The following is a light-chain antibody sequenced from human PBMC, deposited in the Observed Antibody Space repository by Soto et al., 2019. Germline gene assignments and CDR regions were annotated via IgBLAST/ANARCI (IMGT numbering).Light chain of an antibody. CDR3: NSYTSASTYV. CDR1: GRDICSPNS. J-gene: IGLJ1*01. Sequence: QSVLTRPASVSGAPGQSITISFTVTGRDICSPNSVSSHPHHPSKVPKSIIYDVTHRPSGVSHRFSGSKSGNTASLTISGLQAEDEADYYCNSYTSASTYVCGTGTKVTVL. V-gene: IGLV2-14*03. CDR2: DVT.